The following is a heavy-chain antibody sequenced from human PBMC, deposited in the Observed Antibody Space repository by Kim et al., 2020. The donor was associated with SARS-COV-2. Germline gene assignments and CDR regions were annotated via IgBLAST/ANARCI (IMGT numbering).Heavy chain of an antibody. CDR1: GGTIITSNY. Sequence: SETLSLTCTVSGGTIITSNYWSWIRQSPGRGLEWLGYIHHTGRTNYNPALKSRGTISIDTSKNQFALKVSSVTAADTAIYYCARIPRQDNGDFIQDWGQG. D-gene: IGHD4-17*01. CDR3: ARIPRQDNGDFIQD. J-gene: IGHJ1*01. V-gene: IGHV4-59*01. CDR2: IHHTGRT.